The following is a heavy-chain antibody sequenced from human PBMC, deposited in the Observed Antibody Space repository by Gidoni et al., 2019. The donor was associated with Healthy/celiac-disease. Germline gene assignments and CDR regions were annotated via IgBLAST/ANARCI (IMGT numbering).Heavy chain of an antibody. Sequence: EVQLVESGGGLVKPGGSLRLSCAASGFTFSTYGMNWVRQAPGKGLEWVSSISSSSSYIYYADSVKGRFTISRDNAKNSLYLQMNSLRAEDTAVYYCARDWGDSGKGATTGDNYWGQGTLVTVSS. D-gene: IGHD1-26*01. CDR3: ARDWGDSGKGATTGDNY. J-gene: IGHJ4*02. V-gene: IGHV3-21*01. CDR1: GFTFSTYG. CDR2: ISSSSSYI.